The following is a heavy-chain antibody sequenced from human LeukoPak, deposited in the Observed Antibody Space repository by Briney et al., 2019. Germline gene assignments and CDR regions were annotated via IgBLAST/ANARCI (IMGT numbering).Heavy chain of an antibody. Sequence: PSETLSDTCTVSGGSISSYYWSWIRQPPGKGLEWIGYIYYSGSTNYNPSLKSRVTISVDTSKNQFSLKLSSVTAADTAVYYCALGARGAFAIWGQGTMVTVSS. CDR1: GGSISSYY. CDR2: IYYSGST. J-gene: IGHJ3*02. D-gene: IGHD3-16*01. V-gene: IGHV4-59*01. CDR3: ALGARGAFAI.